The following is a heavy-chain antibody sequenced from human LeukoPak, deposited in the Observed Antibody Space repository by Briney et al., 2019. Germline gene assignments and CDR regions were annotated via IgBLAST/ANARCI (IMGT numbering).Heavy chain of an antibody. D-gene: IGHD1-26*01. Sequence: GGSLRLSCAASGFTFSSYNMAWIRQAPGKGLEWVSAISGSGGDTYYADSVKGRFTTSRDNSENTLYLQMNSLTAEDTAMYYCARGVAGATTSSMVFDYWGQGTLVTVSS. CDR2: ISGSGGDT. CDR1: GFTFSSYN. CDR3: ARGVAGATTSSMVFDY. J-gene: IGHJ4*02. V-gene: IGHV3-23*01.